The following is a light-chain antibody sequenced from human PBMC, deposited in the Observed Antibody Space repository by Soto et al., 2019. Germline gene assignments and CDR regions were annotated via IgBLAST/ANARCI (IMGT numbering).Light chain of an antibody. CDR2: GVS. CDR1: QTVRNSY. V-gene: IGKV3-20*01. J-gene: IGKJ2*01. Sequence: EIVLTQSPGTLSLSPGERATLSCRASQTVRNSYLAWYQQKPGQAPRLLIYGVSARATGIPDRFSGSGSGTAFTLSISRLEPEDSAVFYCQQYDCSLPYTFGQGTKLEIK. CDR3: QQYDCSLPYT.